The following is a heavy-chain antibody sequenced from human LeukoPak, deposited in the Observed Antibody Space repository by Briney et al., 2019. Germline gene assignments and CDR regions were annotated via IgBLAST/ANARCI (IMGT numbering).Heavy chain of an antibody. D-gene: IGHD1-26*01. J-gene: IGHJ4*02. CDR2: ISSSSSYI. CDR3: ARDKIVGPTTLDY. CDR1: GFTFSSYS. V-gene: IGHV3-21*01. Sequence: GGSLRLSCAASGFTFSSYSMSWVRQAPGKGLEWVSSISSSSSYIYYADSVKGRFTISRDNAKNSLYLQMNSLRADDTAIYYCARDKIVGPTTLDYWGQGTLVTVSS.